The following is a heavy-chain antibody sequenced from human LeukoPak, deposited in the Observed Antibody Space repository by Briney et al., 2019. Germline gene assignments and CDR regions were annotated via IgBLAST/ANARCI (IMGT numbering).Heavy chain of an antibody. J-gene: IGHJ4*02. Sequence: SETLSLTCTVSVGSVSSGSYYWSWIRQPPGKGLEWIGYIYYSGSTNYNPSLKSRVTISIDTSKNQFSLKLSSVTAADTAVYYCARDRVRGSSNPYFDYWGQGTLVTVSS. V-gene: IGHV4-61*01. CDR1: VGSVSSGSYY. CDR2: IYYSGST. D-gene: IGHD1-26*01. CDR3: ARDRVRGSSNPYFDY.